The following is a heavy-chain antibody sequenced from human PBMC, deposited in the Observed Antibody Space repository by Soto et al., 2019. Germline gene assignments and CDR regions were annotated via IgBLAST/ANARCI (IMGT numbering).Heavy chain of an antibody. CDR2: IFYDGSP. CDR1: GASITSGDYY. Sequence: QLQLRQSGPGLVKPPEALSLTCSVSGASITSGDYYWGWIRQPPGKGLEWIGSIFYDGSPYYNPSLQSRLTLSVDTSKNQCSLKLNSATAADTAVYYCVRTVGSSWFFDLWGRGTLITVSS. V-gene: IGHV4-39*01. J-gene: IGHJ2*01. D-gene: IGHD3-10*01. CDR3: VRTVGSSWFFDL.